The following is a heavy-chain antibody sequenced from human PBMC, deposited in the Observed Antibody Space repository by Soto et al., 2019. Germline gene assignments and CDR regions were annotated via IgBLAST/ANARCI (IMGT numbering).Heavy chain of an antibody. J-gene: IGHJ4*02. V-gene: IGHV4-39*01. CDR2: MSYSGST. D-gene: IGHD2-21*01. CDR3: TRIVVVPTSGYVGFDH. CDR1: GGSIFSSDYF. Sequence: SETLSLTCNVSGGSIFSSDYFWGWIRQAPGKGLEWIGSMSYSGSTLHNPSLRSRVTISVDTPKSQFSLKLSSVTATDTAVYYCTRIVVVPTSGYVGFDHRGQGTLVTVSS.